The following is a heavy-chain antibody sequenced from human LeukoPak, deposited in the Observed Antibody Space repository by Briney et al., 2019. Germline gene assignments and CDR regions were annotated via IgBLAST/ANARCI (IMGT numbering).Heavy chain of an antibody. J-gene: IGHJ2*01. CDR3: ARAIPAAMKNSYFDL. D-gene: IGHD2-2*01. CDR1: GFTFSNYA. V-gene: IGHV3-23*01. Sequence: GGSLRLSCAASGFTFSNYAMSWVRQAPGKGLEWVSSITVSGRSTDYADSVKGRFTISRDNSKSTLYLQMNSLRAEDTAVFYCARAIPAAMKNSYFDLWGRGTLVTVSS. CDR2: ITVSGRST.